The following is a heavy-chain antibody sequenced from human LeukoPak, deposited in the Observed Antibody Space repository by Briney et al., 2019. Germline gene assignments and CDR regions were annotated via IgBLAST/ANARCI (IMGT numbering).Heavy chain of an antibody. Sequence: ASVKVSCKASGYTFTGYYMHWVRQAPGQGLERMGWINPNSGGTNYAQKLQGWVTMTRDTSISTAYMELSRLRSDDTAVYYCARAAAGATRPTTYYYYYGMDVWGQGTTVTVSS. CDR3: ARAAAGATRPTTYYYYYGMDV. V-gene: IGHV1-2*04. J-gene: IGHJ6*02. D-gene: IGHD6-13*01. CDR2: INPNSGGT. CDR1: GYTFTGYY.